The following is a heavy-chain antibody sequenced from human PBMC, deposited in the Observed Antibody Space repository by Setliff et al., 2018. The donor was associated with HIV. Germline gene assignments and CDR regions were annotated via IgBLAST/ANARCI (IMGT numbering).Heavy chain of an antibody. CDR3: ARHYYYDRTGYSLDAFDI. CDR2: INTRGST. V-gene: IGHV4-4*09. CDR1: GGSISTYY. J-gene: IGHJ3*02. D-gene: IGHD3-22*01. Sequence: PSETLSLTCTVSGGSISTYYWSWIRQPPGKGLEWIGYINTRGSTNYNPSLKSRVTISVDTSKNRFSLKLSSVTAADTAIYYCARHYYYDRTGYSLDAFDIWGQGTMVT.